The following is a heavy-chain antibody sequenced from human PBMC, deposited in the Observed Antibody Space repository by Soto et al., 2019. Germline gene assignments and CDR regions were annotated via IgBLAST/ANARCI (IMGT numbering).Heavy chain of an antibody. CDR2: IFWDDDK. J-gene: IGHJ4*02. CDR1: GFSLSSSGVG. D-gene: IGHD1-26*01. Sequence: GSGPTLVNPTQTLTLTCTFSGFSLSSSGVGVAWIRQPPGKALEWLALIFWDDDKRYNPSLKSRLSITKNTSKNQVVLTMTNMDPVDTATYYCVHRGRGWYVDYWGQGTLVTVSS. CDR3: VHRGRGWYVDY. V-gene: IGHV2-5*02.